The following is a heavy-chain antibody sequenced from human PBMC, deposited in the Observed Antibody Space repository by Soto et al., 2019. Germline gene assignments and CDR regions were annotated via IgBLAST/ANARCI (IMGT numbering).Heavy chain of an antibody. CDR2: IYYSGST. J-gene: IGHJ5*02. V-gene: IGHV4-59*01. Sequence: PSETLSLTCTVSGGSISSYYWSWIRQPPGKGLEWIGYIYYSGSTNYNPSLKSRVTISVDTSKNQFSLKLSSVTAADTAVYYCARLPCADYGGIFVPRGQRTSVTVSS. CDR3: ARLPCADYGGIFVP. D-gene: IGHD4-17*01. CDR1: GGSISSYY.